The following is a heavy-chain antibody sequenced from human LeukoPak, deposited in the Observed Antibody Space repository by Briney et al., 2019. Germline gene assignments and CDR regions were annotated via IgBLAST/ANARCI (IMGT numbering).Heavy chain of an antibody. Sequence: SEALSLTCTVSGGSISSYYWSWIRQPAGKGLEWIGRIYTSGSTNYNPSLKSRVTLSVDTSKKKFSLQLNSVTAADTAIYYCATETNWRTFDDWGQGILVTVSS. V-gene: IGHV4-4*07. CDR1: GGSISSYY. J-gene: IGHJ4*02. D-gene: IGHD1-20*01. CDR3: ATETNWRTFDD. CDR2: IYTSGST.